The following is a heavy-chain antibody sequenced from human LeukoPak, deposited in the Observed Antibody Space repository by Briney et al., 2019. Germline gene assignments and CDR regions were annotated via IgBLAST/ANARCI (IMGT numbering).Heavy chain of an antibody. V-gene: IGHV1-2*02. CDR2: INPNSGGT. J-gene: IGHJ4*02. D-gene: IGHD2-2*01. CDR3: ARERTHCSSTSCYAGILYY. Sequence: ASVKVSCRASGYTFIGYYMHWVRQAPGQGLEWMGWINPNSGGTNYAQKFQGRVTMTRDTSISTAYMELSRLRSDDTAVYYCARERTHCSSTSCYAGILYYWGQGTLVTVSS. CDR1: GYTFIGYY.